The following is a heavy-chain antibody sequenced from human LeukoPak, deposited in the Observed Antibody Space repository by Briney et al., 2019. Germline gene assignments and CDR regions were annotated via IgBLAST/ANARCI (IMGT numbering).Heavy chain of an antibody. V-gene: IGHV4-59*01. Sequence: SETLSLTCTVSGGSISSYYWSWIRQPPGKGLEWIGHIYYSGSTNYNPSLKSRVSISIDTSKNQFSLRLSSVTAADTAVYYCARGAAGYSYGWGQGTLVTVSS. D-gene: IGHD5-18*01. J-gene: IGHJ4*02. CDR3: ARGAAGYSYG. CDR2: IYYSGST. CDR1: GGSISSYY.